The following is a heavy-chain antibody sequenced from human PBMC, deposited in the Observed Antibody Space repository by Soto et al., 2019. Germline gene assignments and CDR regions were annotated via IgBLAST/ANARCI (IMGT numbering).Heavy chain of an antibody. CDR2: IMPGSSHI. CDR3: AKASIDFWSGYPTSYMDV. D-gene: IGHD3-3*01. CDR1: GFTFSIYS. V-gene: IGHV3-48*01. J-gene: IGHJ6*02. Sequence: GGSLRLSCAASGFTFSIYSMNWVRQAPGKGLEWVSYIMPGSSHIFYADSVKGRFTISRDNAKNSLYLQMNSLRAEDTAVYYCAKASIDFWSGYPTSYMDVWGQGTTVTVSS.